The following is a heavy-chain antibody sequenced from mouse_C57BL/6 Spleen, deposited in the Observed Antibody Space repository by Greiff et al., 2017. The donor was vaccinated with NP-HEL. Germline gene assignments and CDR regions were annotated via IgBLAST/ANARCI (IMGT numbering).Heavy chain of an antibody. J-gene: IGHJ2*01. CDR1: GFTFTDYY. Sequence: EVQVVESGGGLVQPGGSLSLSCAASGFTFTDYYMSWVRQPPGKALEWLGFIRNKANGYTTEYSASVKGRFTISRDNSQSILYLQMNALRAEDSATYYCARYISWLDFFDYWGQGTTLTVSS. CDR2: IRNKANGYTT. CDR3: ARYISWLDFFDY. V-gene: IGHV7-3*01. D-gene: IGHD2-3*01.